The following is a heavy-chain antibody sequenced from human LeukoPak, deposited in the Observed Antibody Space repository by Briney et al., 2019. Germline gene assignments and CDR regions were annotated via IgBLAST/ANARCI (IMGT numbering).Heavy chain of an antibody. CDR3: ARSVGLDNWFDP. J-gene: IGHJ5*02. V-gene: IGHV1-69*13. CDR1: GYTFTIYG. Sequence: SVKVSCKTSGYTFTIYGISWVRQAPGQGLEWMGWSSPIFGTANYAQKFQGRVTITADESTSTAYMELSSLRSEDTAVYYCARSVGLDNWFDPWGQGTLVTVSS. D-gene: IGHD6-25*01. CDR2: SSPIFGTA.